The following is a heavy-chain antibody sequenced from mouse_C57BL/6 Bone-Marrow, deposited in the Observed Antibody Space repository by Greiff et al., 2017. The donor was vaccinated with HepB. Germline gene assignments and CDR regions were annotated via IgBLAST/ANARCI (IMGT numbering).Heavy chain of an antibody. V-gene: IGHV2-2*01. Sequence: QVQLKESGPGLVQPSQSLSITCTVSGFSLTSYGVHWVRQSPGKGLEWLGVIWSGGSTDYNAAFISRLSISKDNSKSQVFFKMNSLQADDTAIYYCAGGGLPWYFDVWGTGTTVTVSS. D-gene: IGHD2-2*01. CDR2: IWSGGST. CDR3: AGGGLPWYFDV. J-gene: IGHJ1*03. CDR1: GFSLTSYG.